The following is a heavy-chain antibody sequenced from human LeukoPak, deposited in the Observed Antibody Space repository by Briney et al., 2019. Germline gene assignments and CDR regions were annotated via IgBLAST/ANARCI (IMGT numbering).Heavy chain of an antibody. J-gene: IGHJ4*02. CDR1: GGSISSYY. D-gene: IGHD3-22*01. CDR2: IYYSGST. CDR3: ARGDCYDSSEFDY. V-gene: IGHV4-59*01. Sequence: SSETLSLTCTVSGGSISSYYWSWIRQPPGKGLEWIGYIYYSGSTNYNPSLKSRVTISVDTSKNQFSLKLSSVTAADTAVYYCARGDCYDSSEFDYWGQGTLVTVSS.